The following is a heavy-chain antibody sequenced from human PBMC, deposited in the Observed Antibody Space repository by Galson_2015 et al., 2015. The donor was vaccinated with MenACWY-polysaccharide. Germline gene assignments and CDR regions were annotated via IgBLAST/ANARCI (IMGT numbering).Heavy chain of an antibody. V-gene: IGHV3-9*01. Sequence: SLRLSCAVSGFTFDDYAMYWVRHGPGKGLEWVSGVNWNSEDIGYADSVKGRFTISRDNANNSLHLVMNSLRPEDTALYYCAKGMGVGIKYYGMEVWGRGTTVTVSS. CDR2: VNWNSEDI. CDR3: AKGMGVGIKYYGMEV. D-gene: IGHD3-16*01. CDR1: GFTFDDYA. J-gene: IGHJ6*02.